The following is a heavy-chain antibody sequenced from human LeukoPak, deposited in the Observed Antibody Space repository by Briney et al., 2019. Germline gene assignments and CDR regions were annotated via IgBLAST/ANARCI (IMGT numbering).Heavy chain of an antibody. V-gene: IGHV3-11*06. CDR2: ISSSSSYT. CDR1: GFTFSDYY. D-gene: IGHD2-15*01. J-gene: IGHJ6*02. CDR3: ARPDGGYYYYGMDV. Sequence: GGSLRLSCAASGFTFSDYYMSWIRQAPGKGLEWVSYISSSSSYTNYADSVKGRFTISRDNAKNSLYLQMNILRAEDTAVYYCARPDGGYYYYGMDVWGQGTTVTVSS.